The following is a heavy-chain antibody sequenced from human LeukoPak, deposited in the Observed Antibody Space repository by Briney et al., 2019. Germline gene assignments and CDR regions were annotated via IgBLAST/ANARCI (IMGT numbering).Heavy chain of an antibody. V-gene: IGHV4-4*02. Sequence: SGTLSPTCGVPDASISGTKWSSWVRQPPGQGLEWIGEISLAGQTNYNPSLNGRVTMSLDKSSNQLSLHLTSVTAADTATYFCSWERGRFCPFCYWGQGALVIVSS. CDR3: SWERGRFCPFCY. J-gene: IGHJ4*02. CDR2: ISLAGQT. D-gene: IGHD3-3*01. CDR1: DASISGTKW.